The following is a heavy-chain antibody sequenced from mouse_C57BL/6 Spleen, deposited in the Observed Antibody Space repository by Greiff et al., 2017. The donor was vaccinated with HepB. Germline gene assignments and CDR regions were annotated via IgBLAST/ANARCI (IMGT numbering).Heavy chain of an antibody. D-gene: IGHD1-1*01. J-gene: IGHJ2*01. CDR1: GYAFSSSW. CDR3: AGYYYGSSSDY. Sequence: QVQLQQSGPELVKPGASVKISCKASGYAFSSSWMNWVKQRPGKGLEWIGRIYPGDGDTNYNGKFKGKATLTADKSSSTAYMQRSSLTSEDSAVYFCAGYYYGSSSDYWGQGTTLTVSS. V-gene: IGHV1-82*01. CDR2: IYPGDGDT.